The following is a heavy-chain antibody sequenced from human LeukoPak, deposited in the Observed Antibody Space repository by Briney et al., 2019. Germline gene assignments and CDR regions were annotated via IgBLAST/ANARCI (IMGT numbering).Heavy chain of an antibody. D-gene: IGHD4-23*01. J-gene: IGHJ4*02. Sequence: GRSLRLSCVASGFTISGHAMSWVRQAPAKGLEWVSITVAGYSETHYADSVRGRFTISRDDSSNTLSLEMNSLRADDTGTYYCVKDFCRGGNCPFPFFDSWGQGTVVTVSS. CDR1: GFTISGHA. CDR3: VKDFCRGGNCPFPFFDS. V-gene: IGHV3-23*01. CDR2: TVAGYSET.